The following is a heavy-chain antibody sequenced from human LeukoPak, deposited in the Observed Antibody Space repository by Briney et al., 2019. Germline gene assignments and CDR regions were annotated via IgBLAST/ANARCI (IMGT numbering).Heavy chain of an antibody. J-gene: IGHJ4*02. CDR1: GFTFSSYG. Sequence: QSGGSLRLSCAASGFTFSSYGMHWVRQAPGKGLEWVAFIRYDGSNKYYADSVKGRFTISRDNSKNTLYLQMNSLRAEDTAVYYCAKDPRRDGYLGDFFDYWGQGTLVTVSS. CDR2: IRYDGSNK. CDR3: AKDPRRDGYLGDFFDY. V-gene: IGHV3-30*02. D-gene: IGHD5-24*01.